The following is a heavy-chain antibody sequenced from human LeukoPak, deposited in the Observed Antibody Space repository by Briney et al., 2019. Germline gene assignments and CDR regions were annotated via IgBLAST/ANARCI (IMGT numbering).Heavy chain of an antibody. V-gene: IGHV3-7*01. J-gene: IGHJ4*02. D-gene: IGHD1-26*01. CDR2: IEQDGSEK. CDR3: ASLIAGATFGEHY. CDR1: GFTFSSYW. Sequence: PGGSLRLSCAASGFTFSSYWMSWVRQAPGKGLEWVANIEQDGSEKYYVDSVKGRFTISRDNTKNSVYLQMSSLRAEDTAVYYCASLIAGATFGEHYWGQGTLVTVSS.